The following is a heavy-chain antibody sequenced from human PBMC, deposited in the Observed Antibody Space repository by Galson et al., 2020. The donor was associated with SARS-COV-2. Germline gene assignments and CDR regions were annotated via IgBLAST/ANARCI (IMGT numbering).Heavy chain of an antibody. Sequence: SETLSLTCTVSGGSISSYYWSWIRQPPGKGLEWIGYIYYSGSTNYNPSLKSRVTISVDTSKNQFSLKLSSVTAADTAVYYCARVVMGQLVPGWFDPWGQGTLVTVSS. D-gene: IGHD6-13*01. V-gene: IGHV4-59*01. J-gene: IGHJ5*02. CDR3: ARVVMGQLVPGWFDP. CDR2: IYYSGST. CDR1: GGSISSYY.